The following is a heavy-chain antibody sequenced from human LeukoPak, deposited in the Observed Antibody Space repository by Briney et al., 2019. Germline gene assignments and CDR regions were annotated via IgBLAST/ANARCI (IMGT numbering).Heavy chain of an antibody. D-gene: IGHD3-22*01. CDR3: ARHWLDSSSHFDY. V-gene: IGHV4-59*01. J-gene: IGHJ4*02. Sequence: SETLSLTCTVSGGSISSYFWNWIRQPPGKGLEWIGYIYYSGSTNYNPSLKSRVTISVDTSKNQFSLKLSSVTAADTAVYYCARHWLDSSSHFDYWGQGTRVTVSS. CDR1: GGSISSYF. CDR2: IYYSGST.